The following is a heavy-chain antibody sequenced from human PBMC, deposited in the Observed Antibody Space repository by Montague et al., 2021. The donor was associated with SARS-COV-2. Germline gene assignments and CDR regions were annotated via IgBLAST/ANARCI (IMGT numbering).Heavy chain of an antibody. J-gene: IGHJ4*02. CDR2: ISAYNGDT. CDR1: GYTFNNYA. CDR3: ARIFRTWLEYFEY. D-gene: IGHD5-24*01. Sequence: SAKVSCKASGYTFNNYAIGWVRQAPGQGLEWMGWISAYNGDTKFAEGLQDRLTMTIDTSTSTAFMELRSLRSDDTAVYYCARIFRTWLEYFEYWGQGTQVTVSS. V-gene: IGHV1-18*01.